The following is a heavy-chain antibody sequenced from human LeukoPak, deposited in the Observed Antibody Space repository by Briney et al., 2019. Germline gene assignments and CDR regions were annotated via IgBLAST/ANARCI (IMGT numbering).Heavy chain of an antibody. Sequence: SETLSLTCAVYGESFSGYYWSWIRQPPGKGLEWIGEINHSGSTNYNPSLKSRVTISVDTSKNQFSLKLSSVTAADTAVYYCARGGNYYDSSGPIDYWGQGTLVTVSS. J-gene: IGHJ4*02. CDR2: INHSGST. CDR1: GESFSGYY. CDR3: ARGGNYYDSSGPIDY. D-gene: IGHD3-22*01. V-gene: IGHV4-34*01.